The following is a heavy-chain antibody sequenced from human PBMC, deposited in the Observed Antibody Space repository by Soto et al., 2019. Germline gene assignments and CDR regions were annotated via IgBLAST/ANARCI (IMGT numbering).Heavy chain of an antibody. Sequence: QVQLVESGGGVVQPGRSLRLSCAASGFTFSSFAMHWVRQAPGKGLEWVAVILYDGSNKYYADSVKGRFTISRDNSKNTLYLEMNSLRAEDTAVDYCAISPTELAVAGTGDYWGQGTLVTVSS. CDR2: ILYDGSNK. CDR3: AISPTELAVAGTGDY. J-gene: IGHJ4*02. CDR1: GFTFSSFA. V-gene: IGHV3-30*03. D-gene: IGHD6-19*01.